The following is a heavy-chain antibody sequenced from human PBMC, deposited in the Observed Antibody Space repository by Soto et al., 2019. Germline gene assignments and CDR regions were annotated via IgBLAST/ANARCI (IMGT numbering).Heavy chain of an antibody. CDR1: GFTFSSYW. CDR2: IKEDGSEE. V-gene: IGHV3-7*01. D-gene: IGHD4-17*01. CDR3: ARGRYTVTTRWCFDY. Sequence: PGGSLRLSCAASGFTFSSYWMTWVRQAPGKGLEWVANIKEDGSEEYYVDSVKGRFTIPRDNAKNSLYLQMNSLRAEDTAVYYCARGRYTVTTRWCFDYWGQGTLVTVSS. J-gene: IGHJ4*02.